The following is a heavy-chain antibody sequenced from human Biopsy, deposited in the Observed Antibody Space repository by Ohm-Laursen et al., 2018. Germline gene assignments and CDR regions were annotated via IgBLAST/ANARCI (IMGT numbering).Heavy chain of an antibody. Sequence: ASVTVSCKAYAYSFGDHRIHWVRQAPGQGLEWLGWLAPKSGGTNYAQKFQGRVTMTRDTSISTTYMELRRLTSDDTAVFYCARELGDFWGGIQFDFWGQGTLVTVSS. CDR1: AYSFGDHR. V-gene: IGHV1-2*02. CDR2: LAPKSGGT. CDR3: ARELGDFWGGIQFDF. D-gene: IGHD3-3*01. J-gene: IGHJ5*01.